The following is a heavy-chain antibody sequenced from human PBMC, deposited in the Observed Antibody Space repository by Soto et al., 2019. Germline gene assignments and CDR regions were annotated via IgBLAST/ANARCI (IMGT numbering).Heavy chain of an antibody. D-gene: IGHD1-20*01. CDR3: AKDNPPYKRLDY. J-gene: IGHJ4*02. CDR1: GFTFSSYA. V-gene: IGHV3-23*01. Sequence: HPGGSLRLSCAVSGFTFSSYAMSWVRQAPGKGLEWVSAISGSGGSTYYADSVKGRFTISRDNSKNTLYLQMNSLRAEDTAVYYCAKDNPPYKRLDYWGQRTLVTVSS. CDR2: ISGSGGST.